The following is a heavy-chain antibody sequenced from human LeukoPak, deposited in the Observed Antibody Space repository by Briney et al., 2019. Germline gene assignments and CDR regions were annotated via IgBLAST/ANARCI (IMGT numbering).Heavy chain of an antibody. J-gene: IGHJ5*02. V-gene: IGHV1-8*01. CDR2: MTPNSGDT. CDR3: TRGALEGDFFDP. D-gene: IGHD1-26*01. CDR1: GYAFTIYD. Sequence: ASVKVSCKPSGYAFTIYDITRVRQAPGQRLEWMGWMTPNSGDTAYAEIFQDRVTMTSDTTTNTAYLELRSLTSEDTAIYYCTRGALEGDFFDPWGQGTLVTVSS.